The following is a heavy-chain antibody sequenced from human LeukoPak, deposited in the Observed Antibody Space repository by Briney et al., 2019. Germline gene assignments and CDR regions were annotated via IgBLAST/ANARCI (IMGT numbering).Heavy chain of an antibody. CDR2: INPNSGGT. Sequence: ASVKVSCKASGYTFTGYYMHWVRQAPGQGLEWMGWINPNSGGTNYAQKFQGRVTMTRDTSISTAYMELSRLRSDDTAVYYCARDRDGSGKNWFDPWGQGTLVTVSS. V-gene: IGHV1-2*02. J-gene: IGHJ5*02. D-gene: IGHD3-10*01. CDR3: ARDRDGSGKNWFDP. CDR1: GYTFTGYY.